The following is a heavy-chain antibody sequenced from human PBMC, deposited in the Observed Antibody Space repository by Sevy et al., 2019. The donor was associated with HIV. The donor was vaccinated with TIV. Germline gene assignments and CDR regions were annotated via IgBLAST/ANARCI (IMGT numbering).Heavy chain of an antibody. V-gene: IGHV4-59*01. CDR1: GGSINNYF. J-gene: IGHJ4*02. Sequence: SETLSLTCTVSGGSINNYFWSWIRQPPGKGLEWIGYIYYSGSTNYNPSLKSRVSISVDTSKNQFSLELSSVTAADTAVYYCARAPPYYDILTGRGYCDYWGQGTLVTVSS. D-gene: IGHD3-9*01. CDR3: ARAPPYYDILTGRGYCDY. CDR2: IYYSGST.